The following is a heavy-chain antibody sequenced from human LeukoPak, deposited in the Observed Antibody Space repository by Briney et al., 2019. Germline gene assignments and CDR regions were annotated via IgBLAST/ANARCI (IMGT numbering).Heavy chain of an antibody. CDR2: ISPYNGNT. J-gene: IGHJ3*02. CDR3: ARPSDSSGGDAFDI. Sequence: ASVKVSCKASGYPFTGYYLHWVRQAPGQGLEWMGGISPYNGNTDYAQKLQGRVTMTTDTSTSTAYMELRSLRSDDTAVYYCARPSDSSGGDAFDIWGQGTMVIVSS. CDR1: GYPFTGYY. D-gene: IGHD2-15*01. V-gene: IGHV1-18*04.